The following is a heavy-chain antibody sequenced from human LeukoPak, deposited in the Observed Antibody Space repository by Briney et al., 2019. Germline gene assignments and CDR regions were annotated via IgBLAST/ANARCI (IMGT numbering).Heavy chain of an antibody. Sequence: PGGSLRLSCAASGFTFSSYSMNWVRQAPGKGLEWVSSISSSSSYIYYADSVKGRFTISGDNAKNSLYLQMNSLRAEDTAVYYYASFASNLIGLDYWGQGTLVTVSS. J-gene: IGHJ4*02. CDR3: ASFASNLIGLDY. CDR2: ISSSSSYI. V-gene: IGHV3-21*01. CDR1: GFTFSSYS. D-gene: IGHD3-16*02.